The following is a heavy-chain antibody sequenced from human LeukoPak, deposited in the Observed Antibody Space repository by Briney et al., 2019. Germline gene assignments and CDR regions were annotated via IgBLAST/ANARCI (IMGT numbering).Heavy chain of an antibody. CDR1: GGSISSYY. D-gene: IGHD5-18*01. J-gene: IGHJ6*03. Sequence: ASETLSLTCTVSGGSISSYYWSWIRQPAGKGLEWIGRIYTSGSTNYNPSLKSRVTMSVDTSKNQISLKLSSVTAADTAVYYCARGSIQLWLRHYYYYMDVWGKGTTVTVSS. CDR2: IYTSGST. V-gene: IGHV4-4*07. CDR3: ARGSIQLWLRHYYYYMDV.